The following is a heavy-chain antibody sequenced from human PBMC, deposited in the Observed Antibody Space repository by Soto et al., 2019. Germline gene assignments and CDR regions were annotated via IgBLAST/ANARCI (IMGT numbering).Heavy chain of an antibody. Sequence: SETLSLTCAVYGGSFSGYYWSWIRQPPGKGLEWIGEINHSGSTNYNPSLKSRVTISVDTSKNQFSLKLSSVTAADTAVYYCARGLGKQLTLKPFDYWGQGTLVTVSS. D-gene: IGHD6-13*01. V-gene: IGHV4-34*01. CDR2: INHSGST. CDR3: ARGLGKQLTLKPFDY. J-gene: IGHJ4*02. CDR1: GGSFSGYY.